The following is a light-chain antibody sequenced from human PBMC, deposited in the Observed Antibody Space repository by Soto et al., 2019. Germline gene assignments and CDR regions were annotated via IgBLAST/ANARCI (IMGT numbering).Light chain of an antibody. V-gene: IGLV2-14*01. CDR1: SADIGSHDY. CDR2: EVS. Sequence: QSALTQPASVSGSPGQSITISCTGSSADIGSHDYVSWYQQHPGKVPKLIIYEVSKRPSGASDRFSGSKSGNAAYLSISGLQPEDEADYYCNSYTNTSDLVLGNGTKVTVL. J-gene: IGLJ1*01. CDR3: NSYTNTSDLV.